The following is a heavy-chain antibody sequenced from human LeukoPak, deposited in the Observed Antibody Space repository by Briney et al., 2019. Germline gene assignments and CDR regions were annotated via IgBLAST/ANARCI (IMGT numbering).Heavy chain of an antibody. CDR3: ARGLMHYDSSGYYYSIGSSNWFDP. V-gene: IGHV4-59*12. CDR2: IYYSGST. CDR1: GDSIRNYY. Sequence: SETLSLTCTVSGDSIRNYYWSWIRQPPGKGLEWIGYIYYSGSTNYNPSLKSRVTMSVDTSKNQFSLRLNSVTAADTAVYYCARGLMHYDSSGYYYSIGSSNWFDPWGQGTLVTVSS. D-gene: IGHD3-22*01. J-gene: IGHJ5*02.